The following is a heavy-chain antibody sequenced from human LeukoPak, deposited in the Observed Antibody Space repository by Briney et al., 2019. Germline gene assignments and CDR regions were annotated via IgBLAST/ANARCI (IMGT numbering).Heavy chain of an antibody. V-gene: IGHV3-48*01. CDR1: GFTFSNAC. CDR2: INDNSDTI. Sequence: PGGSLRLSCAASGFTFSNACMHWVRQAPGKGLECVSYINDNSDTIFYADSVKGRFTISRDNAKNTLYLQLNSLRAEDTAVYYCAKGEYYDDSSGYPEYWGQGTLVTVSS. D-gene: IGHD3-22*01. CDR3: AKGEYYDDSSGYPEY. J-gene: IGHJ4*02.